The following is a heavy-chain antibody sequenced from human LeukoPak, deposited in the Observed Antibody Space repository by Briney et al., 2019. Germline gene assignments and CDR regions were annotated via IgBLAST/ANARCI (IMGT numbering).Heavy chain of an antibody. Sequence: SGPTLANPTQTLTLTCTFSGFSLSTSGMCVSWVRQPPGKALEWLALIDWDDDKYYSTSLKTRLTISKDTSKNQVVLTMTNMDPVDTATYYCARIRGSIAARPPDWSFDYWGQGTLVTVSS. CDR1: GFSLSTSGMC. D-gene: IGHD6-6*01. V-gene: IGHV2-70*20. CDR2: IDWDDDK. CDR3: ARIRGSIAARPPDWSFDY. J-gene: IGHJ4*02.